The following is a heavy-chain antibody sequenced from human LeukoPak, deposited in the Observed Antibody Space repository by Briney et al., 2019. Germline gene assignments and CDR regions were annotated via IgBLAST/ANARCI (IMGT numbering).Heavy chain of an antibody. CDR3: ARMEVA. D-gene: IGHD3-3*01. CDR1: GFNFRSSW. CDR2: ISSDGITT. Sequence: GGSLRLSCAASGFNFRSSWMHWVRQVPGKGLVWVSRISSDGITTNYADSVKGRFTISRDNAKNTVYLQMNSLRAEDTAVYYCARMEVAWGQGTIVTVSS. V-gene: IGHV3-74*01. J-gene: IGHJ3*01.